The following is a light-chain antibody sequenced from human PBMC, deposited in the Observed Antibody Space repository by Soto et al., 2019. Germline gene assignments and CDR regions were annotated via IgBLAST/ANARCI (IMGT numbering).Light chain of an antibody. CDR2: GAS. V-gene: IGKV3-20*01. J-gene: IGKJ5*01. CDR3: QQYGSSLIT. Sequence: EIVLTQSPATLSLSAGERASLSFRASQSVSTYLAWYQQNPGQPPRILIYGASSRATGIPDRFSGSGSGTDFTLTISSLEPEDFAVYYCQQYGSSLITFGQGTRLEI. CDR1: QSVSTY.